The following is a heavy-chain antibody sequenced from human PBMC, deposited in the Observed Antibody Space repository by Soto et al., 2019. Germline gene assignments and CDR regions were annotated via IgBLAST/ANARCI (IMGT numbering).Heavy chain of an antibody. J-gene: IGHJ4*02. CDR1: GGSFSGYY. D-gene: IGHD5-18*01. CDR2: INHSGST. Sequence: QVQLQQWGAGLLKPSETLPLTCAVYGGSFSGYYWSWIRQPPGKGLEWIGEINHSGSTNYNPSLKSRVTISVDTSKNQFSLKLSSVTAADTAVYYCARGPRGYSYAVDYWGQGTLVTVSS. CDR3: ARGPRGYSYAVDY. V-gene: IGHV4-34*01.